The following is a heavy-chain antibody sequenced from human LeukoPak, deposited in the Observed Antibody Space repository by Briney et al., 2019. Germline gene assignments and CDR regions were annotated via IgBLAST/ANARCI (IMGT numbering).Heavy chain of an antibody. CDR3: ASGEAAFYYGMDV. CDR2: ISAYNGNT. Sequence: VASVKVSCKASGYTFTSYGISRVRQAPGQGLEWMGWISAYNGNTNYAQKLQGRVTMATDTSTSTAYMELRSLRSDDTAVYYCASGEAAFYYGMDVWGQGTTVTVSS. D-gene: IGHD6-25*01. CDR1: GYTFTSYG. V-gene: IGHV1-18*01. J-gene: IGHJ6*02.